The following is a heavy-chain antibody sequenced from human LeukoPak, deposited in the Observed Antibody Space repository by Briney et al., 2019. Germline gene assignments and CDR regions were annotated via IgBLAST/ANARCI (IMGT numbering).Heavy chain of an antibody. D-gene: IGHD3-22*01. CDR2: ISAYNGNT. Sequence: ASVKVSCKASGYTFTSYGISWVRQAPGQGLEWMGWISAYNGNTNYAQKLQGRVTMTTDTSTSTAYMELRSLRSGDTAVYYCARVRYDSSGIFLSGNDYWGQGTLVTVSS. J-gene: IGHJ4*02. CDR1: GYTFTSYG. CDR3: ARVRYDSSGIFLSGNDY. V-gene: IGHV1-18*01.